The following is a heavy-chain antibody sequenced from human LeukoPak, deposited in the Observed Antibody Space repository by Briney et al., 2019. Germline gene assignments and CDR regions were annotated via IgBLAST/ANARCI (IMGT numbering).Heavy chain of an antibody. CDR2: ISTSGGRT. Sequence: GGSLRLSCAASGFTFTSYDMSWVRQAPGKGLEWVSTISTSGGRTYYADSVKGRFTISRDNSKSTLHLQMNSPRVEDTAVYYCAKHGAHWGQGTLVTVSS. CDR1: GFTFTSYD. D-gene: IGHD3-10*01. J-gene: IGHJ4*02. CDR3: AKHGAH. V-gene: IGHV3-23*01.